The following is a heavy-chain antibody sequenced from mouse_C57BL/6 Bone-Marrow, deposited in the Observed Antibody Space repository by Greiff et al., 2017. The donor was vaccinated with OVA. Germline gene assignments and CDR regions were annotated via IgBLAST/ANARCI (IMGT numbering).Heavy chain of an antibody. CDR3: ARRGVVSRDY. CDR2: IYPRSGNT. J-gene: IGHJ2*01. Sequence: VQRVESGAELARPGASVKLSCKASGYTFTSYGISWVKQRTGQGLEWIGEIYPRSGNTYYNEKFKGKATLTADKSSSTAYMELRSLTSEDSAVYFCARRGVVSRDYWGQGTTLTVSS. CDR1: GYTFTSYG. V-gene: IGHV1-81*01. D-gene: IGHD6-2*01.